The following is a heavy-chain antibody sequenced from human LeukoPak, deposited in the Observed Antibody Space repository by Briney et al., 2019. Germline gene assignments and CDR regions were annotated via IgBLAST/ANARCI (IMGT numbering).Heavy chain of an antibody. V-gene: IGHV1-69*06. CDR2: IIPIFGTP. CDR1: GGSFSIYA. Sequence: ASVKVSCKASGGSFSIYAITWVRQAPGQGLEWMGRIIPIFGTPTYAQKFQGRVTITADMGSSTAYLELTSLTSEDTALYFCAKQGAVRQDYYMDVWGNGTTVTVSS. J-gene: IGHJ6*03. CDR3: AKQGAVRQDYYMDV. D-gene: IGHD3-16*01.